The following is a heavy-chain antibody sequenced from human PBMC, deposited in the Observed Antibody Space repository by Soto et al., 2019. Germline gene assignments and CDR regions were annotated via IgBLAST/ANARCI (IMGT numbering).Heavy chain of an antibody. Sequence: GSLRLSCAASGFTFSGSAMHWVRQASGKGLEWVGRIRSKANSYATAYAASVKGRFTISRDDSKNTAYLQMNSLKTEDTAVYYCTRPHDSGRIDDFDIWGQVTMVTVSS. V-gene: IGHV3-73*01. CDR1: GFTFSGSA. CDR2: IRSKANSYAT. J-gene: IGHJ3*02. CDR3: TRPHDSGRIDDFDI. D-gene: IGHD6-19*01.